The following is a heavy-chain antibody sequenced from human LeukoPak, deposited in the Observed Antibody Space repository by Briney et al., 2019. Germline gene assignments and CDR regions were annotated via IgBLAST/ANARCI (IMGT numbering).Heavy chain of an antibody. J-gene: IGHJ4*02. Sequence: ASVKVSCKASGYTFTSYYMHWVRQAPGQGLEWMGIINPSGGSTSYAQKFQGRVTITRDTSTSTVYMELSSLRSEDTAVYYCARGEDILATIANFDYGGQGTLVTVSS. CDR2: INPSGGST. D-gene: IGHD5-12*01. CDR3: ARGEDILATIANFDY. CDR1: GYTFTSYY. V-gene: IGHV1-46*01.